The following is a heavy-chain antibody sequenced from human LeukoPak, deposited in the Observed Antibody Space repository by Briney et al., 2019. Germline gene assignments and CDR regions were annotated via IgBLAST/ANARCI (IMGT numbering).Heavy chain of an antibody. D-gene: IGHD3-22*01. CDR1: GFTFGDYA. V-gene: IGHV3-49*04. J-gene: IGHJ6*03. CDR2: IRSKAYGGTT. CDR3: TVLNYYDSSGYSPYYYYYYMDV. Sequence: GGSLRLSCTASGFTFGDYAMSWVRQAPGKELEWVGFIRSKAYGGTTEYAASVKGRFTISRDDSKSIAYLQMNSLKTEDTAVYYCTVLNYYDSSGYSPYYYYYYMDVWGKGTTVTVSS.